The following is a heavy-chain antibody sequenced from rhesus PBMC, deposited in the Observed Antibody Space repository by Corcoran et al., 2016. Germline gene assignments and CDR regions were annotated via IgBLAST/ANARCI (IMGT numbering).Heavy chain of an antibody. Sequence: EVRLVESGGGLVQPGGSLRLSCAASGFTFSDYYMSWVRQAPGKGPGWVGFIRNKDNGGKAENAASVKGRFTISRDDSKSIASLQMNSLKTEDTAVYYCARRDYWGQGVLVTVSS. CDR3: ARRDY. J-gene: IGHJ4*01. CDR2: IRNKDNGGKA. CDR1: GFTFSDYY. V-gene: IGHV3-116*02.